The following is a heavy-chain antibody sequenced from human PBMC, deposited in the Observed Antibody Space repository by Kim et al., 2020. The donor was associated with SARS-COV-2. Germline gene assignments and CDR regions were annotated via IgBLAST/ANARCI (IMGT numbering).Heavy chain of an antibody. Sequence: SETLSLTCAVYGGSFSGYYWSWIRQPPGKGLEWIGEINHSGSTNYNPSLKSRVTISVDTYKNQFSLKMSSVTAADTAVYYCARGLKVTTDLDYWGQGTLV. V-gene: IGHV4-34*01. D-gene: IGHD4-17*01. J-gene: IGHJ4*02. CDR1: GGSFSGYY. CDR3: ARGLKVTTDLDY. CDR2: INHSGST.